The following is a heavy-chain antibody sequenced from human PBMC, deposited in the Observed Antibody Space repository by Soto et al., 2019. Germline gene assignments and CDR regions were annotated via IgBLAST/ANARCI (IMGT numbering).Heavy chain of an antibody. CDR3: ARGTKGAGGGNFDL. CDR2: IGAIVYGDGT. CDR1: GYTLDTHA. J-gene: IGHJ2*01. D-gene: IGHD2-8*01. V-gene: IGHV1-18*01. Sequence: QVQVVQSEVEVKRPGASVRISCKASGYTLDTHAMTRVRQAPGQGLEWMGWIGAIVYGDGTTYARQFHVRSTMARNTSPNTVNLELRSLRADDTAVYDCARGTKGAGGGNFDLWGRGTLVVVSS.